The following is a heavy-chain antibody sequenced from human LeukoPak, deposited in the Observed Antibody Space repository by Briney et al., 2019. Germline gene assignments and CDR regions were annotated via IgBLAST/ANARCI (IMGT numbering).Heavy chain of an antibody. CDR1: GFTFSSYA. V-gene: IGHV3-23*01. Sequence: GGSLRLSCAASGFTFSSYAMSWVRQAPGKGLEWVSAISGSGGSTYYADSVKGRFTISRDNSKNTLYLQMNSLRAEDTAVYYCAKYRSSSSYYYYMDVWGKGTTVTVSS. J-gene: IGHJ6*03. CDR2: ISGSGGST. D-gene: IGHD6-6*01. CDR3: AKYRSSSSYYYYMDV.